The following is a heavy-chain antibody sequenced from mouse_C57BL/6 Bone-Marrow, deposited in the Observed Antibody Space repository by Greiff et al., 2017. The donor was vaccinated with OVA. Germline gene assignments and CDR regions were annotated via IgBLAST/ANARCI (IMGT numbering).Heavy chain of an antibody. CDR1: GFPFSSYG. CDR3: ARQDSSGYWFAY. D-gene: IGHD3-2*02. CDR2: IRSGGSYT. J-gene: IGHJ3*01. Sequence: EVKLVDSGGDLVQPGGSLKLSCAASGFPFSSYGMSWVRQPPDKRLEWVATIRSGGSYTYYPDSVKGRFTISRDNAKNTLYLQMSSLKSEDTAMYYCARQDSSGYWFAYWGQGTLVTVSA. V-gene: IGHV5-6*01.